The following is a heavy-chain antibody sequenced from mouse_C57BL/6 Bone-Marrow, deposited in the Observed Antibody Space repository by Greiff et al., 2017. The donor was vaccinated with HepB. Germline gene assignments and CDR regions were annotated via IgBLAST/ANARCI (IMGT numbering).Heavy chain of an antibody. D-gene: IGHD2-1*01. V-gene: IGHV1-7*01. Sequence: VQLMESGAELAKPGASVKLSCKASGYTFTSYWMHWVKQRPGQGLEWIGYINPSSGYTKYNQKFKDKATLTADKSSSTAYMQLSSLTYEDSAVYYCARSICCGNYGFDFWGQGTLVTVSA. CDR3: ARSICCGNYGFDF. J-gene: IGHJ3*01. CDR2: INPSSGYT. CDR1: GYTFTSYW.